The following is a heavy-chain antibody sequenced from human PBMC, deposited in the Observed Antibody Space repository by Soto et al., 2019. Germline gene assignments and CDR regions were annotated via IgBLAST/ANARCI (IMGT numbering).Heavy chain of an antibody. Sequence: PGGSLRLSCAASGFTFSDYYMSWIRQAPGKGLEWVSYISSSSSYTNYADSVKGRFTISRDNAKNSLYLQMNSLRAEDTAVYYCARNRITMVRGVDYWGQGTLVTVSS. V-gene: IGHV3-11*03. CDR1: GFTFSDYY. CDR2: ISSSSSYT. CDR3: ARNRITMVRGVDY. D-gene: IGHD3-10*01. J-gene: IGHJ4*02.